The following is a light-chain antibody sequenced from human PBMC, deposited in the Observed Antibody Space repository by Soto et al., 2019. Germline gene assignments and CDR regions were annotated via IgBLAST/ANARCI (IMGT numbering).Light chain of an antibody. Sequence: DIVLTQSPATLSLSPGERATLSCRASQSVSSALAWYLQKPGQAPRLLIYDTSTRAAGIPVRFSGSGSGTDFTLTISSLEPEDFAVYYCQQRSNWPAMITFGQGTRLEIK. CDR2: DTS. J-gene: IGKJ5*01. V-gene: IGKV3-11*01. CDR1: QSVSSA. CDR3: QQRSNWPAMIT.